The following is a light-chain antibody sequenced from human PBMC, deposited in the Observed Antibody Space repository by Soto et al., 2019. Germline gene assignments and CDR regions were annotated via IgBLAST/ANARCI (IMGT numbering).Light chain of an antibody. CDR2: GAS. CDR1: QGVSIY. Sequence: DIQMTQSPSSLSASVGYIFTITCRASQGVSIYLAWYQQKLGQAPKVLIYGASTLQAGVPSRFSGSGSGPDFTLTLSSLQPQAFATYYCHHLYSDPRPWTFGHGTQVDIK. V-gene: IGKV1-9*01. CDR3: HHLYSDPRPWT. J-gene: IGKJ1*01.